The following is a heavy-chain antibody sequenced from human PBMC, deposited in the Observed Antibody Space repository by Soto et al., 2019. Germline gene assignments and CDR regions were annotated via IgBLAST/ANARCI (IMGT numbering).Heavy chain of an antibody. Sequence: DVQLVESGGALVQPGGSLGLSCAVSGFTVSAKWMSWVRQAPGKGLEWLANINEDGSKKFYVDSVKGRFTISKDNAKNSLSLQLGSLRADDTAVYYCAREMHLGSGWGDIDIRGRGTMVTVSS. V-gene: IGHV3-7*03. CDR3: AREMHLGSGWGDIDI. D-gene: IGHD6-19*01. J-gene: IGHJ4*02. CDR1: GFTVSAKW. CDR2: INEDGSKK.